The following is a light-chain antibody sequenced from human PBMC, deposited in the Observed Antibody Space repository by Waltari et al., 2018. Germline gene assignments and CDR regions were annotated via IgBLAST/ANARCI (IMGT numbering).Light chain of an antibody. CDR1: QSVGSY. CDR3: QQRSNWTPHT. J-gene: IGKJ2*01. V-gene: IGKV3-11*01. Sequence: EIVLTQSPATLSLSPGDTATLSCRASQSVGSYLAWYKQKPGKPPRLLIYDESNRATGVPARFRGSGSGTDFTLTISSLEAEDFAVYYCQQRSNWTPHTFGQGARLEIK. CDR2: DES.